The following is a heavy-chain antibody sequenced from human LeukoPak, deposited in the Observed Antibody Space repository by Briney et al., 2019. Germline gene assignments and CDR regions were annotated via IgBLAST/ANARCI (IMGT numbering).Heavy chain of an antibody. D-gene: IGHD3-22*01. J-gene: IGHJ4*02. CDR3: ARDRHYQSNVLDY. CDR1: GFTFSDYY. CDR2: ISGGGTSI. V-gene: IGHV3-11*04. Sequence: AGGSLRLSCAASGFTFSDYYMSWIRQAPGKGLDWVSYISGGGTSIYYADSVKGRFTISRDNAKNSLYLQMNSLRAEDTAVYYCARDRHYQSNVLDYWGQGTLVTVSS.